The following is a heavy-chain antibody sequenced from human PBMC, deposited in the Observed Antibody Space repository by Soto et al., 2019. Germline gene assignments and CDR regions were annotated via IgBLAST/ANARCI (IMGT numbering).Heavy chain of an antibody. Sequence: LSCAPPGFTFSHYVMCRVRQAKGKGLDWISTITYSGGTTHYADSVKGRCTVSRDNSKNTLYLQVNSLRADDTAVYYCARKYSYGSGTYLFYFDYWGKGTLVTGSS. J-gene: IGHJ4*02. V-gene: IGHV3-23*01. CDR2: ITYSGGTT. CDR1: GFTFSHYV. CDR3: ARKYSYGSGTYLFYFDY. D-gene: IGHD3-10*01.